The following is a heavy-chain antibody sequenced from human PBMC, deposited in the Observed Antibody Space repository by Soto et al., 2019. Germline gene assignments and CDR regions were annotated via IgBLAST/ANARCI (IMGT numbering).Heavy chain of an antibody. CDR1: GASISSYY. D-gene: IGHD1-1*01. Sequence: QVQLQESGPGLVKPSETLSLTCTVSGASISSYYWSWIRQPPGKGLEWIGYIYYSGSTNYNPSLNSRVTISVDTSKNQFSLKLSSVTAADTAMYYCARDTTTSLWGQGTLVTVSS. V-gene: IGHV4-59*01. J-gene: IGHJ4*02. CDR3: ARDTTTSL. CDR2: IYYSGST.